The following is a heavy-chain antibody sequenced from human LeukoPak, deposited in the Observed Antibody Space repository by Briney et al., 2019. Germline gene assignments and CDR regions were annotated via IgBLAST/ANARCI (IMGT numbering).Heavy chain of an antibody. CDR1: GGTFSSYA. CDR2: IIPIFGTA. J-gene: IGHJ4*02. V-gene: IGHV1-69*13. D-gene: IGHD5-18*01. Sequence: GASVKVSCKASGGTFSSYAISWVRQAPGQGLEWMGGIIPIFGTANYAQKFQGRVTITADESTSTAYMELSSLRSEDTAVYYCARGSAGGYSYGYIDYWGQGTLVTVSS. CDR3: ARGSAGGYSYGYIDY.